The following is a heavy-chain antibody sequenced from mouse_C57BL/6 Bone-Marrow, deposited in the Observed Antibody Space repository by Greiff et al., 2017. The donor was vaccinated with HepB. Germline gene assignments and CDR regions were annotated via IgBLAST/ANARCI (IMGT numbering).Heavy chain of an antibody. Sequence: EVKLVESGGGLVQPGGSLSLSCAASGFTFTDYYMSWVRQPPGKALEWLGFIRNKANGYTTEYSASVKGRFTISRDNSQSILYLQMNALRAEDSSAYYCARYKGTVVATDYAMDYWGKGTSVTVSS. CDR2: IRNKANGYTT. D-gene: IGHD1-1*01. V-gene: IGHV7-3*01. J-gene: IGHJ4*01. CDR3: ARYKGTVVATDYAMDY. CDR1: GFTFTDYY.